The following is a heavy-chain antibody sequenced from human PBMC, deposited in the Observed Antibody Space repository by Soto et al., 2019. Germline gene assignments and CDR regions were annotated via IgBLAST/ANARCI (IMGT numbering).Heavy chain of an antibody. CDR3: ARRAWVQLWLDGMDV. CDR2: IYYSGST. V-gene: IGHV4-30-4*01. J-gene: IGHJ6*02. D-gene: IGHD5-18*01. CDR1: GCSISSGDYY. Sequence: QVQLQESGPGLVKPSQTLSLTCTVSGCSISSGDYYWSWIRQPPGKGLEWIGYIYYSGSTYYNPSLKSRVTISVDTSKNQFSLKLSSVTAADTAVYYCARRAWVQLWLDGMDVWGQGTTVTVSS.